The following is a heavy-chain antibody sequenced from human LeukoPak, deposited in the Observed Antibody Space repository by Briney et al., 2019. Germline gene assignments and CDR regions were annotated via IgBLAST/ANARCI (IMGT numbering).Heavy chain of an antibody. V-gene: IGHV4-59*01. CDR1: GGSISSYY. CDR3: ANLNRGDRDDYSGNFDY. J-gene: IGHJ4*02. Sequence: PSETLSLTCTVSGGSISSYYWSWIRQPPGKGLEWIGYIYDSGSTKYNPSLKSRVTISLDTSKNQFSLKLNSVTAADTAVYYCANLNRGDRDDYSGNFDYWGQGTLVTVSS. D-gene: IGHD5-24*01. CDR2: IYDSGST.